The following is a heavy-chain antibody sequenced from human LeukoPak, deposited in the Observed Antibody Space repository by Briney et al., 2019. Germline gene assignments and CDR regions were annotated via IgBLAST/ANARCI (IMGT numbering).Heavy chain of an antibody. J-gene: IGHJ3*02. Sequence: GGSLRLSCKGSGYSFSNYWIGWVCQMPGKGLDWMGIIYPVDSDTRYSPSFQGQVTISADKPTSTAYLQWSSLKASDTAMYYCARRTTTWAFDIWGQGTMVTVSS. D-gene: IGHD2/OR15-2a*01. CDR1: GYSFSNYW. V-gene: IGHV5-51*04. CDR2: IYPVDSDT. CDR3: ARRTTTWAFDI.